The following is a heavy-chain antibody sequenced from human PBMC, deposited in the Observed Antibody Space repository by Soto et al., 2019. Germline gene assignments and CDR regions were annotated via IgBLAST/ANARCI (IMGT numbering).Heavy chain of an antibody. Sequence: QVQLVESGGGVVQPGRSLRLSCAASGFTFSSYGMHWVRQAPGKGLEWVAVISYDGSNKYYADSVKGRFTISRDNSKNTLYLQMNSLRAEDTAVYYCAKDVLRRTDHYYYCYGMDVWGQGTTVTVSS. D-gene: IGHD2-15*01. V-gene: IGHV3-30*18. CDR2: ISYDGSNK. CDR3: AKDVLRRTDHYYYCYGMDV. J-gene: IGHJ6*02. CDR1: GFTFSSYG.